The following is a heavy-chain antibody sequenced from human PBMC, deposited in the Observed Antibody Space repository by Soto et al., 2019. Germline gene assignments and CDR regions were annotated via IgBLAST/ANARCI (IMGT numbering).Heavy chain of an antibody. V-gene: IGHV4-59*01. CDR2: IYYSGSA. J-gene: IGHJ4*02. Sequence: QVQLQESGPGLVKPSDTLSLTCTVSGASISSYSWSWIRQPPGKGLEWIGYIYYSGSANYNPSLKRRVIISLHTSKNQFSLKLSSKTAADTAVYYCARTYSSSALLDYCGQGTLVTVSS. CDR1: GASISSYS. CDR3: ARTYSSSALLDY. D-gene: IGHD6-13*01.